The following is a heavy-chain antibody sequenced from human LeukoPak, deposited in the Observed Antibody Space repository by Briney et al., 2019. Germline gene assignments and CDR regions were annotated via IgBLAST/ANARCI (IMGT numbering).Heavy chain of an antibody. D-gene: IGHD2-15*01. J-gene: IGHJ5*02. V-gene: IGHV6-1*01. CDR2: TYYRSKWYN. Sequence: SQTLSLTCAISGDSVSSNSAAWNWIRQSPSRGLEWLGRTYYRSKWYNDYAVSVKSRITINPDTSKNQFSLQLNSVTPEDTAVYYCARAGRYCSGGSCYYFDPWGQGTLVTASS. CDR1: GDSVSSNSAA. CDR3: ARAGRYCSGGSCYYFDP.